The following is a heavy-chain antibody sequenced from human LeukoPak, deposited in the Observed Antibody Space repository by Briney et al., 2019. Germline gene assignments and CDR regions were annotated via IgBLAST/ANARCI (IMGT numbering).Heavy chain of an antibody. D-gene: IGHD6-13*01. CDR1: GFTFSDYY. CDR3: AGLGSDSWSAYHYYYYIDV. Sequence: PGGSLRLSCSASGFTFSDYYMSWIRQAPGKGLEWVSYSSSSGSTIYYADSVKGRFTISRDNAKNSLYLQMNSLRAEDTAVYYCAGLGSDSWSAYHYYYYIDVWGKGTTVTVSS. J-gene: IGHJ6*03. V-gene: IGHV3-11*01. CDR2: SSSSGSTI.